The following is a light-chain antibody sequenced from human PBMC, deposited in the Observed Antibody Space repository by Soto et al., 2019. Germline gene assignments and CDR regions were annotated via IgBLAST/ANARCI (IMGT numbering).Light chain of an antibody. CDR2: GVS. J-gene: IGLJ1*01. CDR3: CSYAGSSTPSFV. V-gene: IGLV2-23*02. CDR1: SSDIGSYNF. Sequence: QSALTQPASVSGSPGQAITISCTGTSSDIGSYNFVSWYQHHPGKAPKLMIFGVSKRPSGVSYRFSGSKSGNAASLTISGLQAEDEADYFCCSYAGSSTPSFVFGTGTKVTV.